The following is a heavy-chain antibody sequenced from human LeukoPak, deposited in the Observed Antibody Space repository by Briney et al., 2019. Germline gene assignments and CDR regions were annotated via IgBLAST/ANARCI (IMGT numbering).Heavy chain of an antibody. CDR3: ARDNDGYIAFDY. CDR1: GFTFSSYS. CDR2: ISSSSSYI. D-gene: IGHD5-24*01. J-gene: IGHJ4*02. V-gene: IGHV3-21*01. Sequence: GGSLRLSCAASGFTFSSYSMNWVRQAPGKGLEWVSSISSSSSYIYYADSVKGRFTISRDNAKNSLYLQMNSLRAEDTAVYYCARDNDGYIAFDYWGQGTLVTVSS.